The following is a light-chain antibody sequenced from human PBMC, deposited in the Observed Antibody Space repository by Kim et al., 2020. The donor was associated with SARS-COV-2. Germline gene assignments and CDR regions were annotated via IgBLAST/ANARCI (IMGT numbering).Light chain of an antibody. J-gene: IGLJ1*01. CDR3: NSRDSSGYHYV. Sequence: ALGQTVRITCQGDSLRGYYASWYQQKPGQAPVLVIYGKSNRPSGIPARFSGSSSGNTASLTITGAQAEDEADYYCNSRDSSGYHYVFGTGTKVTVL. V-gene: IGLV3-19*01. CDR2: GKS. CDR1: SLRGYY.